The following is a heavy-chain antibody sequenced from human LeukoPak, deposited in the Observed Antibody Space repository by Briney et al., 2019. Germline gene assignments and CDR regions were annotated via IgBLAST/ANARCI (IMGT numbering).Heavy chain of an antibody. D-gene: IGHD3-22*01. CDR2: INHSGST. J-gene: IGHJ6*02. CDR3: ARGHKTYYYDSSGYYPPRGYYYYYGMDV. CDR1: GGSFSGYY. Sequence: SETLSLTCAVYGGSFSGYYWSWIRQPPGKGLEWIGEINHSGSTNYNPSLKSRVTIPVDTSKNQFSLKLSSVTAADTAVYYCARGHKTYYYDSSGYYPPRGYYYYYGMDVWGQGTTVTVSS. V-gene: IGHV4-34*01.